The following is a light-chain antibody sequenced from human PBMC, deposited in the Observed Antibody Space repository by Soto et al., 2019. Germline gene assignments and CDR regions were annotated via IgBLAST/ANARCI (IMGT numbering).Light chain of an antibody. Sequence: QSVLTQPASVSGSPGQSITISCTGTSSNVGSYKLVSWYQQHPGKAPKLMIFEVNKRPSGVSNRFSGSKSGNTASLTISGLKVEYEADYYCCPSGGSPTDVFGTGTNVTGL. CDR1: SSNVGSYKL. CDR3: CPSGGSPTDV. J-gene: IGLJ1*01. CDR2: EVN. V-gene: IGLV2-23*02.